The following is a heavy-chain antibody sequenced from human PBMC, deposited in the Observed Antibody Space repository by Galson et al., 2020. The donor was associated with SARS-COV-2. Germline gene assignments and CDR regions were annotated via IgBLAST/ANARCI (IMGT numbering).Heavy chain of an antibody. D-gene: IGHD5-12*01. CDR2: IHHSGTT. Sequence: SETLSLTCAVSGDSVINNWWSWVRQPPEKGLEWIVEIHHSGTTNYNPSLRSRVSMSLDTSKNQFSLQLTSVTAADTAVYYCALGNDYTWETWGPGTLVTVSS. CDR3: ALGNDYTWET. CDR1: GDSVINNW. J-gene: IGHJ4*02. V-gene: IGHV4-4*02.